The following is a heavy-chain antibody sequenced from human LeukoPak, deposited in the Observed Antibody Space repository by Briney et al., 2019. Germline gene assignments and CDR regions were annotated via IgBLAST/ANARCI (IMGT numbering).Heavy chain of an antibody. CDR1: GFTFSNYA. D-gene: IGHD3-22*01. CDR2: ISGSGGTT. CDR3: ARAMMVVANLWGVFDY. J-gene: IGHJ4*02. V-gene: IGHV3-23*01. Sequence: QSGGSLRLSCAASGFTFSNYAMSWVRQAPGKGLEWVSGISGSGGTTYYADSVKGRFTISRDNSKNTLYLQMNSLRAEDTAVYYCARAMMVVANLWGVFDYWGQGTLVTVSS.